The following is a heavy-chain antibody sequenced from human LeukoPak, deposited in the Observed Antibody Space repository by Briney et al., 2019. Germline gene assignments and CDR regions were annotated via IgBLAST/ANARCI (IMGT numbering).Heavy chain of an antibody. J-gene: IGHJ5*02. CDR2: INPNSGGT. CDR3: ARDPYSGSYYWFDP. D-gene: IGHD1-26*01. CDR1: GYTFTGYY. V-gene: IGHV1-2*02. Sequence: ASVKVSCKASGYTFTGYYMHWVRQAPGQGLEWMGWINPNSGGTNYAQKFQGRVTMTRDTSISTAYMELSGLRSDDTAVYYCARDPYSGSYYWFDPWGQGTLVTVSS.